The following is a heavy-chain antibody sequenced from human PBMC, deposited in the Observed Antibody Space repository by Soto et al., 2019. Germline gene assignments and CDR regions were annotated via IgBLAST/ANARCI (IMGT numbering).Heavy chain of an antibody. CDR3: ARLGGYKYCFYY. CDR2: IFYSGTT. J-gene: IGHJ4*02. CDR1: AGSISSSSYY. Sequence: PSETLSLTCSVSAGSISSSSYYWGCIRQPPGKGLEWVGNIFYSGTTYYNPSLKSRVTISVDTSKNQFSLRLSSVTAADTALYYCARLGGYKYCFYYSGQGTLVIVSS. D-gene: IGHD5-18*01. V-gene: IGHV4-39*01.